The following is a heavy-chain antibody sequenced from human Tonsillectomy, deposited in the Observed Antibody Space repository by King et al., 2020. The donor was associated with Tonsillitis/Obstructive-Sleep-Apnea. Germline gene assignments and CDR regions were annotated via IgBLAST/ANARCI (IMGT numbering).Heavy chain of an antibody. CDR2: IYPDDTYT. CDR3: ARRVAGYCRTTSCPDAFDI. J-gene: IGHJ3*02. V-gene: IGHV5-51*01. D-gene: IGHD2-2*01. CDR1: GYSFSTYW. Sequence: VQLVESGAEVKKPGESLKISCKASGYSFSTYWIGWVRQMPGRGLEWMGIIYPDDTYTKYTPSFQGRVTISADKSISTAYLQWSSLKASDTAIYYCARRVAGYCRTTSCPDAFDIWGQGTMVSVSS.